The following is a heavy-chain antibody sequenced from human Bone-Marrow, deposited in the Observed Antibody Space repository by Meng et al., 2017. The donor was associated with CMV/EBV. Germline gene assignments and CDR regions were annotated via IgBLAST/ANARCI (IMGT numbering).Heavy chain of an antibody. CDR1: GGTFSSYA. J-gene: IGHJ4*02. CDR3: ARRPRGIAAAGFDY. D-gene: IGHD6-13*01. Sequence: SGGTFSSYAISWVRQAPGQGLEWMGGIIPIFGTANYAQKFQGRVTITTDESTSTAYMELSSLRSEDTAVYYCARRPRGIAAAGFDYWGQGTLVTVSS. V-gene: IGHV1-69*05. CDR2: IIPIFGTA.